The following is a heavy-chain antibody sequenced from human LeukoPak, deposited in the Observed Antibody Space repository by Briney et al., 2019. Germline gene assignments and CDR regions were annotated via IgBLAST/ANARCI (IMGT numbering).Heavy chain of an antibody. CDR1: GFIFSSYG. CDR2: IRYDGSRK. D-gene: IGHD4/OR15-4a*01. Sequence: GGSLRLSCAASGFIFSSYGMHWVRQAPDKGLEWVAFIRYDGSRKYYADSVKGRFTISRDNSKNTLYLQMNGLRAEDTAMYYCVKVSLNMVNDAFDIWGQGTMVSVSS. J-gene: IGHJ3*02. V-gene: IGHV3-30*02. CDR3: VKVSLNMVNDAFDI.